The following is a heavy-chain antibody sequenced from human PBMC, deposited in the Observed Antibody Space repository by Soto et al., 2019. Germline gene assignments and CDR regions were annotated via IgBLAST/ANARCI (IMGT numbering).Heavy chain of an antibody. CDR1: GYTFTSYA. CDR3: ARRIVVVTALDY. J-gene: IGHJ4*02. Sequence: QVQLVQSGAEEKKPGASVKVSCKASGYTFTSYAMHWVRQAPGQRLEWMGWINAGNGNTKYSQKFQGRVTITRDTSASTAYMELSSLRSEDTAVYYCARRIVVVTALDYWGQGTLVTVS. V-gene: IGHV1-3*05. CDR2: INAGNGNT. D-gene: IGHD2-21*02.